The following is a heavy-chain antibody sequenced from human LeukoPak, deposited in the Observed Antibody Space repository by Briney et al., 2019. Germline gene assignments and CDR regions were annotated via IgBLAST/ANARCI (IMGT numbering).Heavy chain of an antibody. V-gene: IGHV1-2*02. Sequence: GASVKVSCKASGYTFTSYYMHWVRQAPGQGLEWMGIINPNSGGTNYAQKFQGRVTMTRDTSISTAYMELSRLRSDDTAVYYCARGPLEYSSSSHWFDPWGQGTPVTVSS. CDR1: GYTFTSYY. CDR2: INPNSGGT. J-gene: IGHJ5*02. CDR3: ARGPLEYSSSSHWFDP. D-gene: IGHD6-6*01.